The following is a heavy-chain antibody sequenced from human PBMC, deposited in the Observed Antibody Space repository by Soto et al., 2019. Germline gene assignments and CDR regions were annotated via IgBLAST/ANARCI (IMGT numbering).Heavy chain of an antibody. D-gene: IGHD6-13*01. CDR3: ARDLGSDEGRYSSSWYGGYYGMDV. CDR2: TYYRSKWYN. J-gene: IGHJ6*02. Sequence: SQTLSLTCAISGDSVSSNSAAWNWIRQSPSRGLEWLGRTYYRSKWYNDYAVSVKSRITINPDTSKNQLYLQLNSVTPEDTAVYYCARDLGSDEGRYSSSWYGGYYGMDVWGQGTTVTVSS. V-gene: IGHV6-1*01. CDR1: GDSVSSNSAA.